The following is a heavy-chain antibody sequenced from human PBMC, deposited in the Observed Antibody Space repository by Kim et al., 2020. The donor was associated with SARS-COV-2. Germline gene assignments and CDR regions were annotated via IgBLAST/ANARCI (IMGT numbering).Heavy chain of an antibody. Sequence: YAASVKGRFTISRDDSKSIAYLQMNSLKTEDTAVYYCTRAYSYYYDSSTHWGQGTLVTVSS. CDR3: TRAYSYYYDSSTH. J-gene: IGHJ4*02. V-gene: IGHV3-49*02. D-gene: IGHD3-22*01.